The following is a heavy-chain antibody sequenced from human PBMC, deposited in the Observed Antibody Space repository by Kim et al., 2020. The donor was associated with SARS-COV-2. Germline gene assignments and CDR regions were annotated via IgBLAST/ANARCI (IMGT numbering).Heavy chain of an antibody. Sequence: SETLSLTCTVSGGSINSYYWSWIRQPPGKGLEWIGYIYYSGSTNYNPSLKSRVTISVDTSKNQFSLKLSSVTAADTAVYYCARHASWGSQHERYFQHWGQGTLVTVAS. CDR2: IYYSGST. V-gene: IGHV4-59*08. D-gene: IGHD3-16*01. CDR3: ARHASWGSQHERYFQH. CDR1: GGSINSYY. J-gene: IGHJ1*01.